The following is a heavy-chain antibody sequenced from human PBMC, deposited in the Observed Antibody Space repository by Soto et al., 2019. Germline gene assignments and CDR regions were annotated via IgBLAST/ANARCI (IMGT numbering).Heavy chain of an antibody. CDR2: IYSGGST. J-gene: IGHJ4*02. CDR1: GFTVSSNY. CDR3: ASYYDSSGFTDY. V-gene: IGHV3-66*01. Sequence: GGSLRLSCAASGFTVSSNYMSWVRQAPGKGLEWVSVIYSGGSTNYADSVKGRFTISRDNSKNTLYLQMNSLRAEDTAVYYCASYYDSSGFTDYCGQGTLVTVSS. D-gene: IGHD3-22*01.